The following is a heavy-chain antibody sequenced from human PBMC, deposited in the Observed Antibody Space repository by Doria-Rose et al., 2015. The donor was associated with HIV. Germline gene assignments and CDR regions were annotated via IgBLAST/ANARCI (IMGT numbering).Heavy chain of an antibody. V-gene: IGHV3-21*03. J-gene: IGHJ4*02. D-gene: IGHD3-22*01. Sequence: MNWVRQAPGKGLEWVSPISSSSEYIYYVDSVQGRFTISRDNAKNSVYLQMNSLRTEDTAVYYCARDHYDSGGYYRDWGQGTLVTVSS. CDR3: ARDHYDSGGYYRD. CDR2: ISSSSEYI.